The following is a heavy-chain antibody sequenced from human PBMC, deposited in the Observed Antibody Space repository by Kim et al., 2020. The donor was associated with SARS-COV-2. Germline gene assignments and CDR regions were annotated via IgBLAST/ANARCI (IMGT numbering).Heavy chain of an antibody. V-gene: IGHV3-43D*03. J-gene: IGHJ6*02. CDR2: ISWDGGST. Sequence: GGSLRLSCAASGFTFDDYAMHWVRQAPGKGLEWVSLISWDGGSTYYADSVKGRFTISRDNSKNSLYLQMNSLRAEDTALYYCAKGRVRGVIPSQKYYYYGMDVWGQGTTVTVSS. CDR3: AKGRVRGVIPSQKYYYYGMDV. CDR1: GFTFDDYA. D-gene: IGHD3-10*01.